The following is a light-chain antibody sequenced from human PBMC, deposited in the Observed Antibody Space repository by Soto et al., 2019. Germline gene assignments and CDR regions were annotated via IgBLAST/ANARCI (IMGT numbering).Light chain of an antibody. CDR3: QHYSNWPPT. V-gene: IGKV3-15*01. CDR2: YAS. Sequence: EMVMTHSPATLSVSPGERVTLSCRASESVHSNLAWYQQKPGQGPSLLIYYASTRVTGVPDRFSGSGSGTEFTLTISSLQSEDFGVYYCQHYSNWPPTFGPGTKVEIK. J-gene: IGKJ3*01. CDR1: ESVHSN.